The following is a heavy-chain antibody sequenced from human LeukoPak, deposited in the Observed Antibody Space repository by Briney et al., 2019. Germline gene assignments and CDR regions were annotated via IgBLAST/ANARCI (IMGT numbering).Heavy chain of an antibody. Sequence: GGSLRLSCVVSGFTFSSYGMHWVRQAPGKGLEWVAVISHDGSNKYYAESVRGRFTISRDNSKNTPYLQMNSLRAEDTAVYYCAKISGFGELFGAFDIWGQGTVVTVSS. CDR1: GFTFSSYG. D-gene: IGHD3-10*01. CDR3: AKISGFGELFGAFDI. J-gene: IGHJ3*02. CDR2: ISHDGSNK. V-gene: IGHV3-30*18.